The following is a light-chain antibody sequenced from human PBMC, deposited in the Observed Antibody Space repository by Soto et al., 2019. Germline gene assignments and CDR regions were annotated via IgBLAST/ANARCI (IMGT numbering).Light chain of an antibody. CDR1: QSVSSY. CDR3: QQRSNWPGT. V-gene: IGKV3-11*01. Sequence: EIVLTQSPATLSLSPGERATLSCRASQSVSSYLAWYQQKPGQAPRLLIYDASNRATGIPARFSGSGSGTDFTITISSLEPEDFAVYYCQQRSNWPGTFGQGTKVDIK. J-gene: IGKJ1*01. CDR2: DAS.